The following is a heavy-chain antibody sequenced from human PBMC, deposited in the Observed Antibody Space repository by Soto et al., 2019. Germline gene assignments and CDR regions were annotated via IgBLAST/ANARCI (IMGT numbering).Heavy chain of an antibody. J-gene: IGHJ4*02. V-gene: IGHV4-30-4*02. Sequence: PSETLSLTCTVSGGSISSGDYSWSWIRQPPGKGLEWIGYIYYRGSTYYNPTLKSRVTISVDTSKNQFSLKLSSVTAADTAVYYCARALDGYNYYYFDYWGQGTLVTVSS. CDR1: GGSISSGDYS. CDR3: ARALDGYNYYYFDY. CDR2: IYYRGST. D-gene: IGHD5-12*01.